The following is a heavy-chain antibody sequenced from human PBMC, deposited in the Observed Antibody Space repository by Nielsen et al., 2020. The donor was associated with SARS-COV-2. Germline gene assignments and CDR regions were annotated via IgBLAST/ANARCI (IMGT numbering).Heavy chain of an antibody. D-gene: IGHD5-18*01. CDR2: FDPEDGEI. CDR3: ARERGGYSSYAY. Sequence: ASVKVSCKVSGYTLTELSIHWVRQAPGKGLEWMGGFDPEDGEIIYAQNFQGRMTVTEDTSSDIADMELRSLRSEDTAMYYCARERGGYSSYAYWGQGTLVTVSS. J-gene: IGHJ4*02. CDR1: GYTLTELS. V-gene: IGHV1-24*01.